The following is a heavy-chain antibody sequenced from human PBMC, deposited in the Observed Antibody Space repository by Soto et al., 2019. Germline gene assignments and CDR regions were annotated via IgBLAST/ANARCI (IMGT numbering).Heavy chain of an antibody. J-gene: IGHJ5*02. CDR3: ARENTAMAGTDENWFDP. CDR1: GGTFSSYA. Sequence: QVQLVQSGAEVKKPGSSVKVSCKASGGTFSSYAISWVRQAPGQGLEWMGGIIPIFGTANYAQKFQGRVTITADESTSTADMELSSLRSEDTAVYYCARENTAMAGTDENWFDPWGQGTLVTVSS. V-gene: IGHV1-69*01. CDR2: IIPIFGTA. D-gene: IGHD5-18*01.